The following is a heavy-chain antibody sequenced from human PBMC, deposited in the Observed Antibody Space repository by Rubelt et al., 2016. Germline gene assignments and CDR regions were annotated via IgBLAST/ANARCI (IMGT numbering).Heavy chain of an antibody. J-gene: IGHJ6*03. Sequence: QVQLQQWGAGLLKPSETLSLTCAVYGGSFSGYYWSWIRQAPGKGLEWISYIASDATTIYYADSVKGRFTISRDNGKNAVSLQMNSLRAEDTAVYYCARVRSGYYMDVWGKGTTVTVSS. V-gene: IGHV3-11*04. CDR3: ARVRSGYYMDV. CDR1: GGSFSGYY. CDR2: IASDATTI. D-gene: IGHD3-10*01.